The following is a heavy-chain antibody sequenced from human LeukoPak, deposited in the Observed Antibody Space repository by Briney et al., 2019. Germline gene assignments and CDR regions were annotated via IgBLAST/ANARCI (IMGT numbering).Heavy chain of an antibody. CDR3: AKPQVGPLEYCSGGYCYSVYYYYGMDV. D-gene: IGHD2-15*01. V-gene: IGHV1-24*01. CDR1: GYTLTELS. Sequence: ASVKVSCKVSGYTLTELSMHWVRQAPGKGLEWMGGFDPEDGETIYAQKFQGRVTITRNTSISTAYMELSSLRSEDTAVYYCAKPQVGPLEYCSGGYCYSVYYYYGMDVWGQGTTVTVSS. J-gene: IGHJ6*02. CDR2: FDPEDGET.